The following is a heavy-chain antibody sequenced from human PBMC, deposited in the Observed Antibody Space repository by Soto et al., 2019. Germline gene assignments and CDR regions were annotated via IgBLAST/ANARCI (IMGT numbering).Heavy chain of an antibody. CDR3: ARDGSVFLEGLKDGMDV. V-gene: IGHV1-46*01. D-gene: IGHD3-3*01. CDR2: INPSGGST. Sequence: ASVKVSCKASGYTFTSYYMHWVRQAPGQGLEWMGIINPSGGSTSYAQKFQGRVTMTRDTSTSTVYMELSSLRSEDTAVYYCARDGSVFLEGLKDGMDVWGQGTTVTVSS. CDR1: GYTFTSYY. J-gene: IGHJ6*02.